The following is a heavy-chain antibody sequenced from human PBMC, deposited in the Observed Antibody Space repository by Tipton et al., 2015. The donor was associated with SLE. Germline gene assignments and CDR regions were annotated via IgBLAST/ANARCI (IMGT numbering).Heavy chain of an antibody. CDR3: ARARVAVGGDAFDI. D-gene: IGHD6-19*01. J-gene: IGHJ3*02. CDR1: GDSVSSNSAA. CDR2: TYYRSKWYN. Sequence: GLVKPSQTPSLTCAISGDSVSSNSAAWNWIRQSPSRGLEWLGRTYYRSKWYNDYAVSVKSRITINPDTSKNQFSLQLSSVTAADTAVYYCARARVAVGGDAFDIWGQGTMVTVSS. V-gene: IGHV6-1*01.